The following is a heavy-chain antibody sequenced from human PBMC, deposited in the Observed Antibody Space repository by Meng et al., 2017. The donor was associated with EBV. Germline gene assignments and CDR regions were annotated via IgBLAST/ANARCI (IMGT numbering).Heavy chain of an antibody. CDR2: IIPAGGNT. CDR1: GTTLTSYS. V-gene: IGHV1-46*01. Sequence: QWKVGQCRASVTTPWSSVKLSFKAFGTTLTSYSLHRGGQAPGQGLEWMGIIIPAGGNTNYAQKFRGRFTMTRDTSTSTVYMDLSILTSEDTAVYYCVRELVGGTFDYWGQGTLVTVSS. D-gene: IGHD1/OR15-1a*01. CDR3: VRELVGGTFDY. J-gene: IGHJ4*02.